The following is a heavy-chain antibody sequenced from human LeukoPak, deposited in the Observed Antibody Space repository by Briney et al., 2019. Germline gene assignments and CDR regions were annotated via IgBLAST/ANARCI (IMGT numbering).Heavy chain of an antibody. V-gene: IGHV4-39*02. Sequence: PSETLSLTCTVSGGSISSSSYYWGWIRQPPGKGLEWIGSIYYSGSTYYNPSLMSRVTISVDTSKNQFSLKLSSVTAADTAVYYCARDQSFVVVAASYNWFDPWGQGTLVTVSS. D-gene: IGHD2-15*01. CDR3: ARDQSFVVVAASYNWFDP. J-gene: IGHJ5*02. CDR1: GGSISSSSYY. CDR2: IYYSGST.